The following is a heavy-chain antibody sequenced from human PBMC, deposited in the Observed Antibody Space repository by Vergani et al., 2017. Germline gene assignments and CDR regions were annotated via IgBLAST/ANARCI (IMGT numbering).Heavy chain of an antibody. Sequence: QVQLVQSGAEVKKPGSSVKVSCKASGGTFSSYAISWVRQAPGQGLEWMGGIIPIFGTANYAQKFKGRVTITADESTSTAYMELSSLRSEDTAVYYCASRTVEMATITSGYYYYYGMDVWGQGTTVTVSS. CDR1: GGTFSSYA. D-gene: IGHD5-24*01. CDR2: IIPIFGTA. V-gene: IGHV1-69*01. CDR3: ASRTVEMATITSGYYYYYGMDV. J-gene: IGHJ6*02.